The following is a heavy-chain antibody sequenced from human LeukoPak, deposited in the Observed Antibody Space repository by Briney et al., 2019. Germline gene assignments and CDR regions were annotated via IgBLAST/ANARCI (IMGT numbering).Heavy chain of an antibody. CDR2: IGASSGTL. CDR1: GFTFSRCE. Sequence: PGGSLRLSCAASGFTFSRCEMNWVRQAPGKGLEWISYIGASSGTLYYADSVKGRFTISRDNTKNSLFLHMNSLREEDTAVYFCARFMMTMRGFDYWGQGTLLTVSS. J-gene: IGHJ4*02. V-gene: IGHV3-48*03. D-gene: IGHD4/OR15-4a*01. CDR3: ARFMMTMRGFDY.